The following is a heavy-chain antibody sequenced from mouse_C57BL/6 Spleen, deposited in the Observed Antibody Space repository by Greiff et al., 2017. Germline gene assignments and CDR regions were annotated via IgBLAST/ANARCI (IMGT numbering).Heavy chain of an antibody. CDR1: GYSITSGYY. J-gene: IGHJ4*01. D-gene: IGHD2-3*01. CDR2: ISYDGSN. CDR3: AREGLLRAMDY. Sequence: EVQLQESGPGLVKPSQSLSLTCSVTGYSITSGYYWNWIRQFPGNKLECMGYISYDGSNNYNPSLKNRISITRDTSKNQFVLKLNSVTTEDTATYYCAREGLLRAMDYWGQGTSVTVSS. V-gene: IGHV3-6*01.